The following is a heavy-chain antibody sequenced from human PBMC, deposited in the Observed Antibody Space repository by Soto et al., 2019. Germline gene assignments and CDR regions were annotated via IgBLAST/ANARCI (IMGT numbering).Heavy chain of an antibody. Sequence: EVQLVESGGGLVQPGRSLRLSCTASGFTFGDYAMSWFRQAPGKGLEWVGFIRSKAYGGTTEYAASVKGRFTISRDDSKSIAYLQMNSLKTEDTAVYYCTRAVNDCWSGYPYYFDYWGQGTLVTVSS. J-gene: IGHJ4*02. D-gene: IGHD3-3*01. CDR2: IRSKAYGGTT. CDR1: GFTFGDYA. V-gene: IGHV3-49*03. CDR3: TRAVNDCWSGYPYYFDY.